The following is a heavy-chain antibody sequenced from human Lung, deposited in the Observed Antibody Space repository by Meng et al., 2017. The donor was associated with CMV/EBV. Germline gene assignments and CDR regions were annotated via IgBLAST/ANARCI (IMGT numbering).Heavy chain of an antibody. D-gene: IGHD3-22*01. V-gene: IGHV4-34*01. CDR3: ERMIVNNYDYHYAMDV. Sequence: SXTLSLXCTVYGGSFGDYFWTWIRQPPGKGLEWIGEIDHSGSTKYNPSLKSRVTISDDASKNQLSLKLSSLTAADTAVYYCERMIVNNYDYHYAMDVWVQGTXVTVSS. J-gene: IGHJ6*02. CDR1: GGSFGDYF. CDR2: IDHSGST.